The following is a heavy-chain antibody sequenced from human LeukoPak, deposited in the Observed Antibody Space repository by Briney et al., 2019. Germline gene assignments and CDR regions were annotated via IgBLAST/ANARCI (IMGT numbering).Heavy chain of an antibody. J-gene: IGHJ4*02. Sequence: PSETLSLTCAVYGGSFSSYYWSWIRQPPGKWLEWIGEINHSGSTNYNPSLKSRVTISVDTSKNQFSLKLSSVTAADTAVYYCARYYDYVWGSSTYYFDYWGQGTLVTVSS. CDR1: GGSFSSYY. V-gene: IGHV4-34*01. D-gene: IGHD3-16*01. CDR2: INHSGST. CDR3: ARYYDYVWGSSTYYFDY.